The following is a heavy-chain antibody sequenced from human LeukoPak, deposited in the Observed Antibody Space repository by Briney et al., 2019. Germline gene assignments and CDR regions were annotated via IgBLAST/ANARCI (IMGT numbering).Heavy chain of an antibody. V-gene: IGHV4-39*07. CDR3: ARSGGALYYYYMDV. CDR2: IYYSGST. D-gene: IGHD3-10*01. CDR1: GGSISSSSYY. Sequence: SETLSLTCTVSGGSISSSSYYWGWIRQPPGKGLEWIGSIYYSGSTYYNPSLKSRVTISVDTSKNQFSLKLSSVTAADTAVYYCARSGGALYYYYMDVWGKGTTVTVSS. J-gene: IGHJ6*03.